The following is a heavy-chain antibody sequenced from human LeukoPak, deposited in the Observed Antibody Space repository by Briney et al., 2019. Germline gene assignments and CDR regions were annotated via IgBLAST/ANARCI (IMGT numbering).Heavy chain of an antibody. V-gene: IGHV4-59*01. Sequence: PSETLPLTCTVSSASISSYYWGWIRQSPGKGLEWIGYIQNTGGTNYNPSLKSRVSISKDTSKNHFSLQVRSVTAADTAVYYCVKHGSGWSFDYWGQGTLVTVSS. CDR1: SASISSYY. J-gene: IGHJ4*02. CDR3: VKHGSGWSFDY. CDR2: IQNTGGT. D-gene: IGHD6-19*01.